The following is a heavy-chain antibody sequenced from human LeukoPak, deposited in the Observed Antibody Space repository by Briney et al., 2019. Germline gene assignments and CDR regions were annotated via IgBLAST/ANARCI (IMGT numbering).Heavy chain of an antibody. V-gene: IGHV1-18*01. J-gene: IGHJ5*02. Sequence: ASVKVSCKASGYTFTSYGISWVRQATGQGLEWMGWISAYNGNTNYAQKLQGRVTMTTDTSTSTAYMELRSLRSDDTAVYYCARDRRSGGWDNWFDPWGQGTLVTVSS. CDR1: GYTFTSYG. CDR3: ARDRRSGGWDNWFDP. CDR2: ISAYNGNT. D-gene: IGHD1-26*01.